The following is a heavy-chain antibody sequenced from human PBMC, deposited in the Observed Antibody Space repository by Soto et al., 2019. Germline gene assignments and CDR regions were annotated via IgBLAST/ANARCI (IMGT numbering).Heavy chain of an antibody. V-gene: IGHV3-30-3*01. CDR2: ISYDGSNK. CDR3: ARVLYDFWSGYYTVGNYYYYYYGMDV. D-gene: IGHD3-3*01. CDR1: GFTFSSYA. Sequence: PGGSLRLSCAASGFTFSSYAMHWVRQAPGKGLEWVAVISYDGSNKYYADSVKGRFTISRDNSKNTLYLQMNSLRAEDTAVYYCARVLYDFWSGYYTVGNYYYYYYGMDVWGQGTTVTVSS. J-gene: IGHJ6*02.